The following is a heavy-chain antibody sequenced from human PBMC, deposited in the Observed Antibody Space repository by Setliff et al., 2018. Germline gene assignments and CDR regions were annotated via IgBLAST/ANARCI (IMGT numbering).Heavy chain of an antibody. CDR1: GYTFTGYY. D-gene: IGHD2-15*01. J-gene: IGHJ4*02. Sequence: EASVKVSCKASGYTFTGYYMHWVRQAPGQGLEWMGWINPNSGGTNYAQKFQGRVTMTRDTSISTAYMELSRLGSDDTAVYYCARARCSGGSCPPFDYWGQGTLVTVSS. V-gene: IGHV1-2*02. CDR2: INPNSGGT. CDR3: ARARCSGGSCPPFDY.